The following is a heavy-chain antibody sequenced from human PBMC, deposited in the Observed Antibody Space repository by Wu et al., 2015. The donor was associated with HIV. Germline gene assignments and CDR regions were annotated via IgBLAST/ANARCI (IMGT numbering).Heavy chain of an antibody. CDR1: GYTFTSYG. J-gene: IGHJ4*02. CDR2: ISAYNGNT. CDR3: ARLSGYCSSTSCKTFDY. V-gene: IGHV1-18*01. D-gene: IGHD2-2*01. Sequence: QVQLVQSGAEVKKPGASVKVSCKASGYTFTSYGISWVRQAPGQGLEWMGWISAYNGNTDYAQKLQGRVTMTTDTSTSTAYMELRSLRSDDTAVYYCARLSGYCSSTSCKTFDYWGQGTLVTVSS.